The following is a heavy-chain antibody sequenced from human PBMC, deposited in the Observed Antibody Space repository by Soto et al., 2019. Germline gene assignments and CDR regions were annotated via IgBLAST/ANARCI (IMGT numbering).Heavy chain of an antibody. Sequence: PSETLSLTCTVSGGSVSSGSYYWSWIRQPPGKGLEWIGYIYYSGSTNYNPSLKSRVTISVDTSKNQFSLKLSSVTAADTAVYYCARAASHPFGVALLWFGESGYYFDYWGQGTLVTVSS. V-gene: IGHV4-61*01. CDR1: GGSVSSGSYY. J-gene: IGHJ4*02. CDR3: ARAASHPFGVALLWFGESGYYFDY. D-gene: IGHD3-10*01. CDR2: IYYSGST.